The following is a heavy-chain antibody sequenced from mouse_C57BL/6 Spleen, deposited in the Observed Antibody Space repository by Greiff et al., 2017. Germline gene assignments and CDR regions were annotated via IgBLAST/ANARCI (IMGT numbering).Heavy chain of an antibody. V-gene: IGHV1-62-2*01. CDR3: ARHEGEGSGTEWFAFSY. CDR2: FCTGSGSI. J-gene: IGHJ3*01. D-gene: IGHD4-1*01. Sequence: VQLMESGAGLVKPGASVKLSCAASGYTFTEYTIHWVRQAPGQGLEWVGWFCTGSGSIKYNEKFKAKATLTAGKASSTVYMVLSRLTSEDSAVYFCARHEGEGSGTEWFAFSYWGQGTLVTVSA. CDR1: GYTFTEYT.